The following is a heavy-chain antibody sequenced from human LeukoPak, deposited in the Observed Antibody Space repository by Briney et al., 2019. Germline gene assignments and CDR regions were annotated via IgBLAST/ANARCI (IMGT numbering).Heavy chain of an antibody. CDR2: IYHSGST. CDR3: AREKPGVITMVRGVRKRNYFDY. D-gene: IGHD3-10*01. J-gene: IGHJ4*02. V-gene: IGHV4-38-2*02. Sequence: SETLSLTCAVSGYSISSGYYWGWIRQPPGKGLEWIGSIYHSGSTYYNPSLKSRVTISVDTPKNQISLKLSSVTAADTAVYYCAREKPGVITMVRGVRKRNYFDYWGQGTLVTVSS. CDR1: GYSISSGYY.